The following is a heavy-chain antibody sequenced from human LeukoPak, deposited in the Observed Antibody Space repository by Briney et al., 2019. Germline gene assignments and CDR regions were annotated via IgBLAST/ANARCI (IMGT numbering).Heavy chain of an antibody. D-gene: IGHD1-26*01. CDR1: GYTLTELS. J-gene: IGHJ4*02. CDR3: ARDSHYSGSYLSDY. CDR2: FDPEDGET. Sequence: ASVKVSCKVSGYTLTELSMHWVRQAPGKGLEWMGGFDPEDGETNYAQKFQGRVTITADKSTSTAYMELSSLRSEDTAVYYCARDSHYSGSYLSDYWGQGTLVTVSS. V-gene: IGHV1-24*01.